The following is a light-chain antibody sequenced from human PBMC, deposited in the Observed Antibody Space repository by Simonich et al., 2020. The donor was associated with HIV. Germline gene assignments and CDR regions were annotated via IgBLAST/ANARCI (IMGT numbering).Light chain of an antibody. CDR1: QSVLYNSNNKNY. J-gene: IGKJ1*01. CDR2: WAT. V-gene: IGKV4-1*01. Sequence: DIVMTQSPDSLAVSLGERATINCKSSQSVLYNSNNKNYLVWYQQKPGQPPKFLIYWATTREAGVPDRFSGSGSGTDFTLTISSLQAEDVAVYYCQQYYSTPRTFGQGTKVEIK. CDR3: QQYYSTPRT.